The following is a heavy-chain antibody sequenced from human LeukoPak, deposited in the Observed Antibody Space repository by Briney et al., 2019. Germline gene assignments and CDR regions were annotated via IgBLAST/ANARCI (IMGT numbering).Heavy chain of an antibody. Sequence: PSGTLSLTCAVSGGSISSSNWWSWVRQPPGKGLEWIGETYDSGSTKYNPSLKSRVTISVDKSKNQFSLKLSSVTAADTALYYCARVGSSYGYSGYFDYWGQGTLVTVSS. CDR2: TYDSGST. J-gene: IGHJ4*02. CDR3: ARVGSSYGYSGYFDY. CDR1: GGSISSSNW. V-gene: IGHV4-4*02. D-gene: IGHD5-18*01.